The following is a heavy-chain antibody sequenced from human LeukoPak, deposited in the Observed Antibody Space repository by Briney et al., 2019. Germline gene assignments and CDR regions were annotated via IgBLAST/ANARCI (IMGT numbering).Heavy chain of an antibody. CDR3: ARDKSVAAADTGSLFDC. CDR1: GFTFSSYW. J-gene: IGHJ4*02. V-gene: IGHV3-7*01. Sequence: QPAGSLRLSCAASGFTFSSYWMSWVRQAPGKGLEWVANIKQDGSESYYVDSVKGRFTISRDNAKNSLYLQMNSLRVEDTAVYYCARDKSVAAADTGSLFDCWGPGTLVSVSS. CDR2: IKQDGSES. D-gene: IGHD6-13*01.